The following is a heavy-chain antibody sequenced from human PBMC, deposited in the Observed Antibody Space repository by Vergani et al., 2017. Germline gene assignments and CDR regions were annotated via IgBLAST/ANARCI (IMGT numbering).Heavy chain of an antibody. D-gene: IGHD3-16*02. J-gene: IGHJ4*02. CDR2: ISGYNGNT. V-gene: IGHV1-18*04. CDR3: ARDRPGQPPFYDYIWGSYRSEGY. Sequence: QVQLVQSGAEVKKPGASVKVSCKASGYTFTSYGISWVRQAPGQGLEWMGWISGYNGNTNYAQKFQGRVTMTTDRSTSTVYMELRSLRSDDTAVYYCARDRPGQPPFYDYIWGSYRSEGYWGQGTLVTVSS. CDR1: GYTFTSYG.